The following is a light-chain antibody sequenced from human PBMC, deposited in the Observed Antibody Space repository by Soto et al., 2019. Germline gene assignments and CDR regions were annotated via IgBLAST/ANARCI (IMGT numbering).Light chain of an antibody. CDR2: EVS. V-gene: IGLV2-14*01. CDR1: SSDVDFYNF. Sequence: QSALTQPASVAGSPGQSITISCTGTSSDVDFYNFVSWYQQHPGKAPKLIIYEVSNRSSGVSSRFSGSKSGNTASLTISGLRAEDEADYYCSSSTLTSYVFGTGTK. J-gene: IGLJ1*01. CDR3: SSSTLTSYV.